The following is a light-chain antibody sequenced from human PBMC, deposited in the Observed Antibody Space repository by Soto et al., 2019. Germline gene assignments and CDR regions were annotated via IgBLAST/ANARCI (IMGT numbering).Light chain of an antibody. V-gene: IGLV3-21*02. CDR2: DDG. J-gene: IGLJ1*01. CDR3: QVWDNNYDHYV. Sequence: SYELTQPPSVSLAPGQTARITCGGNNMGGKSLHWYQQKPGQAPVLVVYDDGDRPSGIPERFSGSNSGNTATLTISRVEAGDEADYYCQVWDNNYDHYVFGTGTNVTVL. CDR1: NMGGKS.